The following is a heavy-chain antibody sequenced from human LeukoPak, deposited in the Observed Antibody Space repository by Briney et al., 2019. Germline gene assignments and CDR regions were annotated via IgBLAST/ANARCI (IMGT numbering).Heavy chain of an antibody. D-gene: IGHD4-17*01. CDR3: AKDYGDYSSWFDP. Sequence: PGGSRRLSCAASGFTFSSYAMTWVRQAPGKGREWVSTIRDSGGATYYADSVKGRFTISRDKSENTMYLQLNSLRAEDTAVYFCAKDYGDYSSWFDPWGQGTLVTVSS. V-gene: IGHV3-23*01. J-gene: IGHJ5*02. CDR2: IRDSGGAT. CDR1: GFTFSSYA.